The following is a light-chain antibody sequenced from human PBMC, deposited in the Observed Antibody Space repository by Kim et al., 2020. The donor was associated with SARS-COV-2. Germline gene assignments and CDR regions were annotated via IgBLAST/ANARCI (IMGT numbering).Light chain of an antibody. J-gene: IGKJ4*01. Sequence: SPGERAALSCRASQSVVTDLAWYQQKPGQPPRLLIYDTSNRASGIPARFSGSGSGTDFTLTISSLEPEDVAIYYCLQRWRWPLTFGGGTKVDIK. CDR2: DTS. V-gene: IGKV3-11*01. CDR1: QSVVTD. CDR3: LQRWRWPLT.